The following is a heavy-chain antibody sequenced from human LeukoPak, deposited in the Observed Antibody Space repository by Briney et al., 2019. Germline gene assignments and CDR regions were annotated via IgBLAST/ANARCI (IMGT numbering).Heavy chain of an antibody. Sequence: SETLSLTCTVSGGSISSYYWSWIRQPPGKGLEWIGYIYHSGSTYYNPSLKSRVTISVDRSKNQFSLKLSSVTAADTAVYYCARGVGAAGTEFDYWGQGTLVTVSS. CDR3: ARGVGAAGTEFDY. J-gene: IGHJ4*02. CDR1: GGSISSYY. D-gene: IGHD6-13*01. V-gene: IGHV4-59*12. CDR2: IYHSGST.